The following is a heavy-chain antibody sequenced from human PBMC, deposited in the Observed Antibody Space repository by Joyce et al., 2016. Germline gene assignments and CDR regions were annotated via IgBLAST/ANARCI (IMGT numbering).Heavy chain of an antibody. Sequence: QVPLVPSGSDVQKPGASVDVSCKVFGDIFTTYGISWGRQAPGQGFEWMGWISAHNGNTKDAQKFQGRVTMTIDTSTGTAYMELESLGSDDTAVYYCARDIHYYNSSGYYWGAFDIWGQGTMVSVSS. J-gene: IGHJ3*02. CDR1: GDIFTTYG. CDR3: ARDIHYYNSSGYYWGAFDI. CDR2: ISAHNGNT. D-gene: IGHD3-22*01. V-gene: IGHV1-18*01.